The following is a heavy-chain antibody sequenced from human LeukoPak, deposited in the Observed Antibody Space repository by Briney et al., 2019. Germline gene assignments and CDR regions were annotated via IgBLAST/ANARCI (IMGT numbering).Heavy chain of an antibody. CDR1: GFTFSSYS. Sequence: GGSLRLSCAASGFTFSSYSMNWVRQAPGKGLEWVSSISSSSSYIYCADSVKGRFTISRDNAKNSLYLQMNSLRAEDTAVYYCARDLGPTAFDYWGQGTLVTVSS. V-gene: IGHV3-21*01. CDR3: ARDLGPTAFDY. J-gene: IGHJ4*02. D-gene: IGHD4-11*01. CDR2: ISSSSSYI.